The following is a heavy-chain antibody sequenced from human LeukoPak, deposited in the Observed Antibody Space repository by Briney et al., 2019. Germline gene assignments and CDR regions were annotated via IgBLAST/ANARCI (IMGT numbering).Heavy chain of an antibody. Sequence: SETLSLTCTVSGGSISSGSYYWSWIQQPAGKGLEWIGRIYTSGSTNYNPSLKSRVTISVDTSKNQFSLKLSSVTAADTAVYYCAREKRREFWSGYYNFDYWGQGTLVTVSS. J-gene: IGHJ4*02. D-gene: IGHD3-3*01. CDR1: GGSISSGSYY. V-gene: IGHV4-61*02. CDR2: IYTSGST. CDR3: AREKRREFWSGYYNFDY.